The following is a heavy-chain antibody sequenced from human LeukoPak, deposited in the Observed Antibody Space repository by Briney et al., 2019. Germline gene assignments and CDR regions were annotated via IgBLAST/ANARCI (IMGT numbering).Heavy chain of an antibody. V-gene: IGHV3-48*03. D-gene: IGHD5-12*01. CDR1: GFSFSSYE. Sequence: AGGSLRLSCAASGFSFSSYEMNWVRQAPGKGLEWVSYSSSGGASIYYADSVKGRFTISRDNAKNSLYLQMNSLRDEDTAVYYCAREYSGVSDYWGQGTLVTVSS. J-gene: IGHJ4*02. CDR2: SSSGGASI. CDR3: AREYSGVSDY.